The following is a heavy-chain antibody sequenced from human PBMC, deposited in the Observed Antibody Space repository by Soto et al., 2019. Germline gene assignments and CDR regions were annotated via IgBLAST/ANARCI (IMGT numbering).Heavy chain of an antibody. V-gene: IGHV1-3*01. Sequence: QVQLVQSGSEVKKPGASVKVSCKASGYTFTSYAMHWVRQAPGQRLEWMGWINAGNGNTKYSQKFQGRVTITRDTPASTAYMELSSLRSEDTAVYYCARGKGYCSCGSCYPRAYYYYYMDVCGKGTTVTVSS. D-gene: IGHD2-15*01. CDR3: ARGKGYCSCGSCYPRAYYYYYMDV. CDR2: INAGNGNT. CDR1: GYTFTSYA. J-gene: IGHJ6*03.